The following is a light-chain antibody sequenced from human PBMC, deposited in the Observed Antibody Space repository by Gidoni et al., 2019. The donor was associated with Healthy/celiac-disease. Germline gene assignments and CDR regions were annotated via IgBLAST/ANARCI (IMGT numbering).Light chain of an antibody. J-gene: IGLJ2*01. CDR2: DDS. V-gene: IGLV3-21*02. CDR3: QVWESSSDHVV. CDR1: NIGSKS. Sequence: SYVLTQPPSVSVAPGQTARITCGGNNIGSKSVHWYQQKPGQTPGLVVYDDSDRPSGIPERVSGSNSGNTATLTISRVEAGEEADYYWQVWESSSDHVVFGGGTKLTVL.